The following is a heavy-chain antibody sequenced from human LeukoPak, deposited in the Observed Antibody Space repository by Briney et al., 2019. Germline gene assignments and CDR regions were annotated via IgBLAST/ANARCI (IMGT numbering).Heavy chain of an antibody. CDR3: AVGEMATISSKKDLDYYFDY. Sequence: GESLKISCKGSGYSFTSYWIGWVRQMPGKGLEWMGIIYPGDSDTRYSPSFQGQVTISADKSISTAYLQWSSLKASDTAMYYCAVGEMATISSKKDLDYYFDYWGQGTLVTVSS. D-gene: IGHD5-24*01. CDR2: IYPGDSDT. CDR1: GYSFTSYW. V-gene: IGHV5-51*01. J-gene: IGHJ4*02.